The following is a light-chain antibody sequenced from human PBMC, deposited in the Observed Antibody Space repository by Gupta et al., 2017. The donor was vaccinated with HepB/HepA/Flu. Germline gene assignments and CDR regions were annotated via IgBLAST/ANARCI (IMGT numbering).Light chain of an antibody. CDR3: HQLNAYPIT. CDR1: QDVRIY. J-gene: IGKJ5*01. CDR2: SAT. V-gene: IGKV1-9*01. Sequence: DILLTQSPSLLSASVGDRVTITCRASQDVRIYLAWYQQKPGKAPKLLISSATILQNGVPSRFSGGGSGTEFTLTISSLQPEDFAIYYCHQLNAYPITFGQGTRLEI.